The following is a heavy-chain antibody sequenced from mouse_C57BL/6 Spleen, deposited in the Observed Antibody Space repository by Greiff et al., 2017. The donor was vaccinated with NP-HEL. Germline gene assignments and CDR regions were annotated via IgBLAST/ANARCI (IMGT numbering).Heavy chain of an antibody. V-gene: IGHV2-5*01. D-gene: IGHD4-1*01. CDR2: IWRGGST. Sequence: VKLVESGPGLVQPSQSLSITCTVSGFSLTSYGVHWVRQSPGKGLEWLGVIWRGGSTDYNAAFMSRLSITKDNSKSQVFFKMNSLQADDTAIYYCAKGWDEGPYFDYWGKGTTLTVSS. CDR3: AKGWDEGPYFDY. CDR1: GFSLTSYG. J-gene: IGHJ2*01.